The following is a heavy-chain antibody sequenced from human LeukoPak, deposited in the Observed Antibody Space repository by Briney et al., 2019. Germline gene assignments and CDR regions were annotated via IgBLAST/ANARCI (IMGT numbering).Heavy chain of an antibody. CDR1: GFTFSSYA. J-gene: IGHJ4*02. V-gene: IGHV3-23*01. Sequence: PGGSLRLSCAASGFTFSSYAMSWVRQAPGKGLEWVSFISGSGGSTYYVDSVKGRFTISRDNSKNTLYLQMNSLRAEDTAVYYCARESGSGWRYFDYWGQGTLVTVSS. CDR3: ARESGSGWRYFDY. CDR2: ISGSGGST. D-gene: IGHD6-19*01.